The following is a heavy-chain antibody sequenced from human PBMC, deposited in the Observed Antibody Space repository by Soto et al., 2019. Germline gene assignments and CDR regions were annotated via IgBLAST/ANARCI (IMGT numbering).Heavy chain of an antibody. D-gene: IGHD2-21*02. V-gene: IGHV4-34*01. CDR1: GGFVTSGSYY. CDR2: MSHSGGS. J-gene: IGHJ3*02. Sequence: QVQLQQWGAGLLKPSETLSLTCAVYGGFVTSGSYYWSWIRQPPGKGLEWIGEMSHSGGSHFNPSVKCGVSISVDTSKNRFTLKMSSVTAADTALYYCAGVERGTATSVVDAFDIWGPWTMVTVSS. CDR3: AGVERGTATSVVDAFDI.